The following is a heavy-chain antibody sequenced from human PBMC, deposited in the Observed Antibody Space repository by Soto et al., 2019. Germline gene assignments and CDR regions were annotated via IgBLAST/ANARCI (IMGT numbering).Heavy chain of an antibody. D-gene: IGHD6-19*01. Sequence: EVQLVESGGGLIQPEGSLRLSCAASGFAVSSKYMTWVRQAPGKGLEWVSVIYGGGTTYYADSVKGRFTISRDTSKNTVYLQMKSLRDETTAVYYCVQTTGWPGFDFWGQGTLVTVSS. J-gene: IGHJ4*02. CDR3: VQTTGWPGFDF. V-gene: IGHV3-53*01. CDR2: IYGGGTT. CDR1: GFAVSSKY.